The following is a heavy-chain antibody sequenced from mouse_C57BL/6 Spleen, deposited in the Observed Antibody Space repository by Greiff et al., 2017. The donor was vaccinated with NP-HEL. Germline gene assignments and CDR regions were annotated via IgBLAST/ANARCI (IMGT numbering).Heavy chain of an antibody. D-gene: IGHD3-2*02. V-gene: IGHV10-1*01. CDR3: VRQGGSSGSSWFAY. CDR1: GFSFNTYA. Sequence: EVKLVESGGGLVQPKGSLKLSCAASGFSFNTYAMNWVRQAPGKGLEWVARIRSKSNNYATYYADSVKDRFTISRDDSESMLYLQMNNLKTEDTAMYYCVRQGGSSGSSWFAYWGQGTLVTVSA. J-gene: IGHJ3*01. CDR2: IRSKSNNYAT.